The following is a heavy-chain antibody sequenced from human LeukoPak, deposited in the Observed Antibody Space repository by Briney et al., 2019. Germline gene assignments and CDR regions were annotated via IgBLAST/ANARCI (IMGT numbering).Heavy chain of an antibody. J-gene: IGHJ6*03. CDR2: INPSSGGT. CDR3: AGNKQQLDSYYYYMDV. CDR1: GYTFTGYY. V-gene: IGHV1-2*02. D-gene: IGHD6-13*01. Sequence: ASVKVSCKASGYTFTGYYMHWVRQAPGQGLEWMGWINPSSGGTNYAQKFQGRVTMTRDTSISTAYMELSRLRSDDTAVYYCAGNKQQLDSYYYYMDVWGKGTTVTVSS.